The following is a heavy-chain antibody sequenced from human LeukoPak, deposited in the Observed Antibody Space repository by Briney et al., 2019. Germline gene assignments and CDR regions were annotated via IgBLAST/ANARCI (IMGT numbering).Heavy chain of an antibody. CDR1: GGSISSYY. CDR3: ARGYDSSGLCDY. D-gene: IGHD3-22*01. Sequence: SETLSLTCTVSGGSISSYYWSWIRQPPGKGLEWVGYIYYSGSTNYNPSLKSRVTISVDTSKNQFSLKLSSVTAADTAVYYCARGYDSSGLCDYWGQGTLVAVSS. V-gene: IGHV4-59*08. J-gene: IGHJ4*02. CDR2: IYYSGST.